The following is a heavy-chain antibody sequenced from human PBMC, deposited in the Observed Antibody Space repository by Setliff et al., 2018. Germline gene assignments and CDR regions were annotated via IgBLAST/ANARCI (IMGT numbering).Heavy chain of an antibody. Sequence: PSETLSLTCNVYGGSFDTYYWSWIRQPPGKGLEWFGEINQSGSGDYNPSLNSRVTISADTSKNQFSLNLSSVTAADTAVYYCARDNRARHYMDVWGKGTTVTVSS. CDR1: GGSFDTYY. J-gene: IGHJ6*03. CDR2: INQSGSG. V-gene: IGHV4-34*01. D-gene: IGHD3-10*01. CDR3: ARDNRARHYMDV.